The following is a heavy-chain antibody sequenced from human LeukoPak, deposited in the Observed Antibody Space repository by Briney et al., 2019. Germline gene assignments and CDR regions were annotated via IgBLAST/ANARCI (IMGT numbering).Heavy chain of an antibody. D-gene: IGHD1-1*01. Sequence: SETLSLTCTVSGDSISRYYWSWLRQPAGTGLEWLGRIYSSGTTNYNPSLESRLTMSVDTSYNQLSLKLSSVTAADTAVYYCAGGRAGWNPTFFDYWGQGNLVTVSS. CDR1: GDSISRYY. J-gene: IGHJ4*02. CDR2: IYSSGTT. V-gene: IGHV4-4*07. CDR3: AGGRAGWNPTFFDY.